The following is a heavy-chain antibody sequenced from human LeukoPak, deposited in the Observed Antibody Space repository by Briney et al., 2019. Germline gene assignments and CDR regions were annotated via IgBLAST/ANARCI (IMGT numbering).Heavy chain of an antibody. V-gene: IGHV1-2*02. J-gene: IGHJ5*02. CDR3: ARDDVLTGPHSGGGTSEEFDP. D-gene: IGHD3-9*01. Sequence: ASVKVSCRASGYTFTGYYIHWVRQAPGQGLEWMGWINPNSGSTNYAQKFQGRVTMTRDTSINTAYMELSRLRSDDTAVYYCARDDVLTGPHSGGGTSEEFDPWGQGTLVTVSS. CDR2: INPNSGST. CDR1: GYTFTGYY.